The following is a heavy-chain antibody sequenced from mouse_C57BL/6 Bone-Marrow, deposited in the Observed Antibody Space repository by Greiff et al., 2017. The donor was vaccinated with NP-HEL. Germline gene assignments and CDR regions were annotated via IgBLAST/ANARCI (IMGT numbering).Heavy chain of an antibody. CDR2: ISGGGGNT. CDR3: ARQEYYKYFDF. V-gene: IGHV5-9*01. D-gene: IGHD2-12*01. J-gene: IGHJ2*01. Sequence: DVMLVESGGGLVKPGGSLKLSCAASGFTFSSYTMSWVRQTPEKRLEWVATISGGGGNTYYPDSVKGRFTISRDNAKNTLYLQMSSLRSEDTALYYCARQEYYKYFDFLGQGTTLTVSS. CDR1: GFTFSSYT.